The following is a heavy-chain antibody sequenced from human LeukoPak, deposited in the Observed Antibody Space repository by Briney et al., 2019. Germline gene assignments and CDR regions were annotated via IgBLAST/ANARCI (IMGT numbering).Heavy chain of an antibody. Sequence: SETLSLTCSVSGDSVTNSQYYWTWIRQTPGRGLEWIATIYHSGTTHYNPSLRSRVTISVDTSKNQFSLKLSSVTAADTAVYYCARSPGPLVPAAFDIWGQGTMVTVSS. V-gene: IGHV4-39*01. J-gene: IGHJ3*02. CDR2: IYHSGTT. D-gene: IGHD3-10*01. CDR3: ARSPGPLVPAAFDI. CDR1: GDSVTNSQYY.